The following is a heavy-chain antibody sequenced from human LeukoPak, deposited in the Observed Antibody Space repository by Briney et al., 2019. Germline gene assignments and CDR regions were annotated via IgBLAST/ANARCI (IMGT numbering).Heavy chain of an antibody. V-gene: IGHV1-2*02. D-gene: IGHD3-10*01. CDR3: ARGRSFGELGVY. J-gene: IGHJ4*02. Sequence: ASVTVSFKASVYTFIDYYIHWVRQAPGQGLEWMGSINPNSDVTNYAQNFQGRVTMTRDTFIRTAYMELSRLTSDDTAVYYCARGRSFGELGVYWGQGTLLTVSS. CDR1: VYTFIDYY. CDR2: INPNSDVT.